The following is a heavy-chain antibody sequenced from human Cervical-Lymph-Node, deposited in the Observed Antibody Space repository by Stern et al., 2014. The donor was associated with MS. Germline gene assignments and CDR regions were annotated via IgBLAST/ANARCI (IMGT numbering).Heavy chain of an antibody. V-gene: IGHV4-4*02. J-gene: IGHJ5*02. CDR3: ARGGRGPRMYNWFDP. CDR1: GGSISSSNW. CDR2: IYQRGTT. Sequence: QVQLQESGPGLVKPSGTLSLTCAVSGGSISSSNWWSWVRQPPGKGLEWIGEIYQRGTTNNNPTPKRRVTITVDKPKNQFSLKLSSVTAADTAVYYCARGGRGPRMYNWFDPWGQGTLVTVSS. D-gene: IGHD2/OR15-2a*01.